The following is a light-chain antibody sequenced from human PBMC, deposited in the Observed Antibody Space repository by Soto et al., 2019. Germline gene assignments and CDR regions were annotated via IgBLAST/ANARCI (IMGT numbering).Light chain of an antibody. Sequence: QSVLTQPPSVSAAPGQKVTISCSGSSSNIGNNYVSWYQQLPGTAPKLLIYDNNKRPSGIPDRFPGSKSGTSATLGITGLQTGDEADYYCGTWDSSLSEVVFGGGTQLTVL. J-gene: IGLJ2*01. CDR1: SSNIGNNY. CDR2: DNN. CDR3: GTWDSSLSEVV. V-gene: IGLV1-51*01.